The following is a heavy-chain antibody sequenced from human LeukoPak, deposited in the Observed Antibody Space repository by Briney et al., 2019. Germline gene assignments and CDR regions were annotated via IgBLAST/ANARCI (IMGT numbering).Heavy chain of an antibody. CDR1: GGSISSGGYY. D-gene: IGHD6-19*01. Sequence: PSQTLSLTCTVSGGSISSGGYYWSWIRQPPGKGLEWIGYIYHSGSTYYNPSLKSRVTISVDRSKNQFSLKLSSVTAADTAVYYCARDRGSGAVAGMPDYWGQGTLVTVSS. CDR2: IYHSGST. CDR3: ARDRGSGAVAGMPDY. V-gene: IGHV4-30-2*01. J-gene: IGHJ4*02.